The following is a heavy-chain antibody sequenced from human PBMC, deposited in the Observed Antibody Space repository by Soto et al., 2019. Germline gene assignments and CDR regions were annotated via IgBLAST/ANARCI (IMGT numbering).Heavy chain of an antibody. D-gene: IGHD6-19*01. CDR3: ARDPPADRIAVAGTGIDY. Sequence: ASVKVSCKASGYTFTSYYMHWVRQAPGQGLEWMGIINPSGGSTSYAQKFQGRVTMTRDTSTSTVYMELSSLRSEDTAVYYCARDPPADRIAVAGTGIDYWGQGTLVTFSS. J-gene: IGHJ4*02. CDR2: INPSGGST. CDR1: GYTFTSYY. V-gene: IGHV1-46*01.